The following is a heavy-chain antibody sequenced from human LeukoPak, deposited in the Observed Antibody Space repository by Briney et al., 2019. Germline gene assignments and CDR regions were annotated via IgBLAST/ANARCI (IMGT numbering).Heavy chain of an antibody. CDR3: ARVRLDSYYRKGLYFDY. CDR2: IYYSGST. CDR1: GGSISSYY. J-gene: IGHJ4*02. D-gene: IGHD5-18*01. Sequence: SETLSLTCTVSGGSISSYYWSWIRQPPGKGPEWIGSIYYSGSTYYNPSLKSRVTISVDTSKNQFSLKLSSVTAADTAVYYCARVRLDSYYRKGLYFDYWGQGTLVTVSS. V-gene: IGHV4-39*07.